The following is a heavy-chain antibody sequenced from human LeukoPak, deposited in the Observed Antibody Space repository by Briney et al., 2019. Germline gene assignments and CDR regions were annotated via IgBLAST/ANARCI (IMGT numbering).Heavy chain of an antibody. CDR3: AKGIYSSGWSYFDY. Sequence: GGSLRLSCAASGFTFSSYWMSWVRQAPGKGLEWVSTLSGSGITTYYADSVKGRFTISRDNSKNTLYLQMNSLRAEDTAVYYCAKGIYSSGWSYFDYWGHGTLVTVSS. D-gene: IGHD6-19*01. J-gene: IGHJ4*01. CDR1: GFTFSSYW. CDR2: LSGSGITT. V-gene: IGHV3-23*01.